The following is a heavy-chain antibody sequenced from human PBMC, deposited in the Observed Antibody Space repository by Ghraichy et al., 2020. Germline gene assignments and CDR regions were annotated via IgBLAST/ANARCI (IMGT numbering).Heavy chain of an antibody. CDR3: ARMYSGYEDEGFDY. Sequence: SETLSLTCTVSGGSISSSSYYWGWIRQPPGKGLEWIGSIYYSGSTYYNPSLKSRVTISVDTSKNQFSLKLSSVTAADTAVYYCARMYSGYEDEGFDYWGQGTLVTVSS. CDR1: GGSISSSSYY. V-gene: IGHV4-39*01. J-gene: IGHJ4*02. D-gene: IGHD5-12*01. CDR2: IYYSGST.